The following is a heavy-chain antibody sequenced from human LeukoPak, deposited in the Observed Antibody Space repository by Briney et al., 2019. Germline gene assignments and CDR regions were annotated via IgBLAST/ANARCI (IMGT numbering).Heavy chain of an antibody. J-gene: IGHJ3*02. V-gene: IGHV3-23*01. Sequence: AGGSLRRSCAASGFTFSTYAMSWVRQAPGKGLEWVSTISTSGRSTYYADYVKGRFHISRDNSKNTLILQMNSVRAEDTAVYYCAKGLNGYGSGSYSHLDAFYIWGQGTMVTVSS. D-gene: IGHD3-10*01. CDR3: AKGLNGYGSGSYSHLDAFYI. CDR2: ISTSGRST. CDR1: GFTFSTYA.